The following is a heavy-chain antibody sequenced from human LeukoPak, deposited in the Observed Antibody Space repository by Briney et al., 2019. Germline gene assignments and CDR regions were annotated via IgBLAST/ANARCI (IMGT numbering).Heavy chain of an antibody. D-gene: IGHD5-24*01. CDR3: ARGDGYLYYYYYGMDV. CDR2: ISYDGSNK. J-gene: IGHJ6*02. Sequence: GGSLRLSCAASGLTSSSYGMHWVRQAPGKGLEWVAVISYDGSNKYYADSVKGRFTISRDNSKNTLYLQMNSLRAEDTAVYYCARGDGYLYYYYYGMDVWGQGTTVTVSS. CDR1: GLTSSSYG. V-gene: IGHV3-30*03.